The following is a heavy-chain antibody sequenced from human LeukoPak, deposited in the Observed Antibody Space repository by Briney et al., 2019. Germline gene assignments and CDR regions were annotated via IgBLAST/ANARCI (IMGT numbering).Heavy chain of an antibody. CDR3: ARDPLPYDILTGYFYYYYGMDV. CDR1: GYTFTSYG. Sequence: GASVKVSCKASGYTFTSYGISWVRQTPGQGLEWMGWISAYNGDTNYAQKLQGRVTMTTDTSTSTAYMELRSLRSDDTAVYYCARDPLPYDILTGYFYYYYGMDVWGQGTTVTASS. D-gene: IGHD3-9*01. CDR2: ISAYNGDT. V-gene: IGHV1-18*01. J-gene: IGHJ6*02.